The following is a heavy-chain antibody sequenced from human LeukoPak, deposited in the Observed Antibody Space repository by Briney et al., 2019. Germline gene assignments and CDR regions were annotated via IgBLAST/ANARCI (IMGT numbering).Heavy chain of an antibody. Sequence: PSETLSLTRTVASGPISSYQWSWSRQPPGKGLEWIGYVYYTGSTNYNPSLKSRVTISLDTSKNQFSLKLSSVTAADTAVYYCARRTTVTPNWFDPWGQGTLVTVSS. J-gene: IGHJ5*02. D-gene: IGHD4-17*01. V-gene: IGHV4-59*08. CDR2: VYYTGST. CDR3: ARRTTVTPNWFDP. CDR1: SGPISSYQ.